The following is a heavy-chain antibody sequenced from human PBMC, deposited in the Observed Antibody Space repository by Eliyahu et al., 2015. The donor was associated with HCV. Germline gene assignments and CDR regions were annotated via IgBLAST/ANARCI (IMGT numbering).Heavy chain of an antibody. CDR1: GVSLNTSRMC. CDR2: IDWDDKK. D-gene: IGHD3-3*01. J-gene: IGHJ2*01. CDR3: ARTTPGPGRFLVNWYFDL. Sequence: QVTLRESGPALVKPTQTLTLTCTFSGVSLNTSRMCVIWIRQPPGKALEWLALIDWDDKKKYTTSLRTRLTISKDTSKNQVVLTMTNMDPVDTATYYCARTTPGPGRFLVNWYFDLWGRGTLVTVSS. V-gene: IGHV2-70*01.